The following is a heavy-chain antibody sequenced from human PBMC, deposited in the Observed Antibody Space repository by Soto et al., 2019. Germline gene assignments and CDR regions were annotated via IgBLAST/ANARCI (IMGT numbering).Heavy chain of an antibody. Sequence: QVQLVESGGGVVQPGRSLRLSCAASGFTFSSYGMHWVRQAPGKGLEWVAVISFDGSNKYYADSVKGRFTISRDNSKNTLDLQMNSLRAEDTAVYYCAKDAPCCSSTSCYLDYWGQGTLVTVCS. CDR1: GFTFSSYG. CDR2: ISFDGSNK. J-gene: IGHJ4*02. D-gene: IGHD2-2*01. V-gene: IGHV3-30*18. CDR3: AKDAPCCSSTSCYLDY.